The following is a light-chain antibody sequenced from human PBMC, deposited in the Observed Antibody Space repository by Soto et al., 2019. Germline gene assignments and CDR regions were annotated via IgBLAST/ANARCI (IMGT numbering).Light chain of an antibody. CDR2: DVS. Sequence: QSALTQPASVSGSPGQSITISCPGTSSDVGGYNYVSWYQQHPGKAPKLMIYDVSNRPSGVSNRFSGSKSGNTASLTISGLRAEDEDDYYCSSYTSSSTRVFGTGTKVTV. CDR1: SSDVGGYNY. J-gene: IGLJ1*01. CDR3: SSYTSSSTRV. V-gene: IGLV2-14*01.